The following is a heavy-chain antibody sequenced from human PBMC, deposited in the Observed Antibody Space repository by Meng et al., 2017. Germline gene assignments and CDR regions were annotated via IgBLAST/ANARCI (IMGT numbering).Heavy chain of an antibody. V-gene: IGHV1-3*01. CDR2: INAGNSDT. D-gene: IGHD6-19*01. J-gene: IGHJ4*02. CDR3: ARAIAVSGTGRFDY. CDR1: GYTFTTYA. Sequence: QVHLVQSVAEVKKPGASVKVSCKASGYTFTTYAIHWVRQAPGQRLEWMGWINAGNSDTKYSQKLQGRVTITRDTSASTVYMEVSSLRSEDTGVYYCARAIAVSGTGRFDYWGQGTLVTVSS.